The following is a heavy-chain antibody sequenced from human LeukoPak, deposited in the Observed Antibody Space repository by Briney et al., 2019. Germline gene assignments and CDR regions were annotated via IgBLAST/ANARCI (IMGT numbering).Heavy chain of an antibody. CDR3: ARGSATSVGVDY. CDR2: INLDESEK. Sequence: GGSLRLSCAASAFAFSNYWMHWVRQAPGKGLEWVANINLDESEKYYLDSVKGRFSISRDNAANSLFLQMNSLRAEDTAMYYCARGSATSVGVDYWGQGTLVTVSS. V-gene: IGHV3-7*01. D-gene: IGHD2-2*01. J-gene: IGHJ4*02. CDR1: AFAFSNYW.